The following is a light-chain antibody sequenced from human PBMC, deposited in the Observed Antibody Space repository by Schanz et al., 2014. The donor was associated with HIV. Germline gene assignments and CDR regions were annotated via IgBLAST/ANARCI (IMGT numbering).Light chain of an antibody. Sequence: QSVLTQPPSASGTPGQQVTISCSGGTSNIGSNTVDWYQQLPGTAPKLLIYSNNQRPSGVPDRFSGSKSGTSASLAISGLQSEDEADYYCAAWDDSLNGWVFGGGTKLTVL. CDR2: SNN. J-gene: IGLJ3*02. CDR1: TSNIGSNT. V-gene: IGLV1-44*01. CDR3: AAWDDSLNGWV.